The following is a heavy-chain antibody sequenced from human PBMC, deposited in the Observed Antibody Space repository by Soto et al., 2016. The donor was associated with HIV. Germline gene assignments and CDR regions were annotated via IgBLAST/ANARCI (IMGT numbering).Heavy chain of an antibody. CDR1: GFIFSDYY. Sequence: QVRLVESGGGLVKPGGSLRLSCEASGFIFSDYYMSWIRQAPGKGLEWVSYISNGGSYKSYADSVKGRFTISRDKAKKSLYLQMNSLRAEDTAVYYCARVGSGATGWFDPWGRGTRGLRLL. CDR2: ISNGGSYK. V-gene: IGHV3-11*05. CDR3: ARVGSGATGWFDP. D-gene: IGHD3-10*01. J-gene: IGHJ5*02.